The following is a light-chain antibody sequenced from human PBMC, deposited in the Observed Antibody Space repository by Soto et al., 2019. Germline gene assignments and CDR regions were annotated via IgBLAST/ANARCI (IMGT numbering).Light chain of an antibody. CDR1: SSDIGAYDY. J-gene: IGLJ1*01. CDR3: FSFTTTSNHV. V-gene: IGLV2-14*01. Sequence: QSALTQPASLSGSPGQSITISCTGTSSDIGAYDYVSWFQQHPGKAPKLMISEVNNRPSGVSNRFSGSKSGNTAYLTISGLQVEDEADYFCFSFTTTSNHVLGTGTKVTVL. CDR2: EVN.